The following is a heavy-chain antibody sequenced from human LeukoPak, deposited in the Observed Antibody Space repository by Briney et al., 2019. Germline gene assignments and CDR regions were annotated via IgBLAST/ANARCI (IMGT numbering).Heavy chain of an antibody. D-gene: IGHD2-15*01. V-gene: IGHV3-21*01. CDR3: ARERSYCSGATCSLDL. Sequence: GGSLRLSCAASGFSLSNDMVWVRQAPGKGLEWIASTGLSSSYIGYADSVKGRFTIPRDNGENSVYLQMNSLRAEDTAVYFCARERSYCSGATCSLDLWGQGTLVTVSS. CDR2: TGLSSSYI. CDR1: GFSLSND. J-gene: IGHJ5*02.